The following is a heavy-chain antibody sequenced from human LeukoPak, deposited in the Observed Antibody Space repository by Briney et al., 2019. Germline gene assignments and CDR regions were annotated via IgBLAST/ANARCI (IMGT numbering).Heavy chain of an antibody. CDR3: ASGYCSGGSCSFDY. D-gene: IGHD2-15*01. CDR2: ITPIFGTA. V-gene: IGHV1-69*13. Sequence: SVKVSCKASGGTFSSYAISWVRQAPGQGLEWMGGITPIFGTANYAQKFQGRVTITADESTSTAYMELSSLKSEDTAVYYCASGYCSGGSCSFDYWGQGTLVTVSS. J-gene: IGHJ4*02. CDR1: GGTFSSYA.